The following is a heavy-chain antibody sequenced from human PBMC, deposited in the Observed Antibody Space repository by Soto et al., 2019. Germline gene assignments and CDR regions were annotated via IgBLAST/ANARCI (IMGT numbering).Heavy chain of an antibody. D-gene: IGHD2-2*01. Sequence: QVQLVQSGAEVKKPGASVKVSCKASGYTFTSYDINWVRQATGQGLEWMGWMNPNRGNTGHAQKFQGRVTMTSNTSISTSYMELSSLRSEDTSVYYCASGGIVVEGGFDYWVQGNLVTVSS. CDR1: GYTFTSYD. CDR3: ASGGIVVEGGFDY. V-gene: IGHV1-8*01. CDR2: MNPNRGNT. J-gene: IGHJ4*02.